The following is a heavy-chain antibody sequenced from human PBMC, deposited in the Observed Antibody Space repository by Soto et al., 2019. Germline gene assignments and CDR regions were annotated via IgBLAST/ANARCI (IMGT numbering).Heavy chain of an antibody. CDR2: IYYRGNT. Sequence: XATLSLTFTVSGPSITSHYWSWIRQPPGKGLEWIGYIYYRGNTNYNPSLKGRVTISVDRSKNQFSLDLSSVTAADTAVYYCARLDIVASYFDLWGQGSLVTVSS. CDR1: GPSITSHY. CDR3: ARLDIVASYFDL. J-gene: IGHJ4*02. D-gene: IGHD5-12*01. V-gene: IGHV4-59*11.